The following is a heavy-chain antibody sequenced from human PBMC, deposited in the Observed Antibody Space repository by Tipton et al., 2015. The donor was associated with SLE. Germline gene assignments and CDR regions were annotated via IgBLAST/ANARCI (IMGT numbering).Heavy chain of an antibody. D-gene: IGHD2-2*01. CDR3: ARHTTDGGDIVVVPAAMALGFDY. CDR1: GGSISSYY. J-gene: IGHJ4*02. CDR2: IYYSGST. V-gene: IGHV4-59*08. Sequence: TLSLTCTVSGGSISSYYWSWIRQLPGKGLEWIGYIYYSGSTNYNPSLKSRVTISVDTSKNQFSLKLRSVTAADTAVYYCARHTTDGGDIVVVPAAMALGFDYWGQGTRVTVSS.